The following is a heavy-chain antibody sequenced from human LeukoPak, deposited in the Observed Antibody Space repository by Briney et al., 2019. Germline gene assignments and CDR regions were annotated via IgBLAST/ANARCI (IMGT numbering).Heavy chain of an antibody. V-gene: IGHV3-7*01. D-gene: IGHD3-3*01. CDR1: GFTFSSYW. CDR3: ARASYYDFWSGGAFDI. J-gene: IGHJ3*02. Sequence: GGSLRLSCAASGFTFSSYWMSWVRQAPGKGLEWVANTRQDGSEKYYVDSVKGRFTISRDNAKNSLYLQVNSLRAEDTAVYYCARASYYDFWSGGAFDIWGQGTMVTVSS. CDR2: TRQDGSEK.